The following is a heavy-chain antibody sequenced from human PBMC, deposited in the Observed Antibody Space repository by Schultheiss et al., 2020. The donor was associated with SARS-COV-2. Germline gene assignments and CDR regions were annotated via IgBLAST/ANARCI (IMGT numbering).Heavy chain of an antibody. CDR3: ARGPGYCSSTSCYRNYYYMDV. CDR2: IYYSGST. J-gene: IGHJ6*03. D-gene: IGHD2-2*01. V-gene: IGHV4-59*08. Sequence: SETLSLTCTVSGGSISSYYWSWIRQPPGKGLEWIGYIYYSGSTNYNPSLKSRVTISVDTSKNQFSLKLSSVTAADTAVYYCARGPGYCSSTSCYRNYYYMDVWGKGTTVTVSS. CDR1: GGSISSYY.